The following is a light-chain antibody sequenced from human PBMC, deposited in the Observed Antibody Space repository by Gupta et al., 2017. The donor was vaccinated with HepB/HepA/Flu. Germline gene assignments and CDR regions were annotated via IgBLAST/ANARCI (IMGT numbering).Light chain of an antibody. Sequence: QSALTQPASVSGSPGQPITISCTGTSSDVGGYNYVSWYQQHPCNATNLMIYDVSNRPSGVSNRFSGSKSGNTASLTISGLQAEDEADYYCSSYTSSSTYVFGTGTKVTVL. V-gene: IGLV2-14*01. CDR3: SSYTSSSTYV. J-gene: IGLJ1*01. CDR1: SSDVGGYNY. CDR2: DVS.